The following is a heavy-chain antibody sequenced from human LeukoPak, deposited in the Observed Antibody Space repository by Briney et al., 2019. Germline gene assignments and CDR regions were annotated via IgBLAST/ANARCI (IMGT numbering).Heavy chain of an antibody. CDR3: VRGIQRRFDY. V-gene: IGHV4-59*01. D-gene: IGHD6-25*01. Sequence: SETLSLTCTVSGGSISSYYWSWIRQPPGKGLEWIGYIYYSGSANYNPSLKRRITISVETAKNQISLTLSPVPVSAPAAYSFVRGIQRRFDYWGQGTLVTVSS. J-gene: IGHJ4*02. CDR2: IYYSGSA. CDR1: GGSISSYY.